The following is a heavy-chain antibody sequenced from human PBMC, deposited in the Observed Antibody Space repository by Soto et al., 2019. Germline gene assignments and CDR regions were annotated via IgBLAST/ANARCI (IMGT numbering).Heavy chain of an antibody. CDR3: ARGGSSWSAEYYQH. D-gene: IGHD6-13*01. J-gene: IGHJ1*01. V-gene: IGHV1-18*01. CDR2: ISGYNGNT. Sequence: QVQLVQSGAEVKEPGASVKVSCKTSGYIFSNYGISWVRQAPGQGPEWMGWISGYNGNTKYAQKLQGRVTMTTDTSTSTAYMELRSLRSDDTAVYYCARGGSSWSAEYYQHWGQGTLVIVSS. CDR1: GYIFSNYG.